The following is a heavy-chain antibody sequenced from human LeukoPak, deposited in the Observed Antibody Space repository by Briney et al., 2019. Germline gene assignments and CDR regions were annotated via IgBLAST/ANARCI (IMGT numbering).Heavy chain of an antibody. V-gene: IGHV3-7*03. CDR2: INPDGSQK. CDR3: ARHDCTSANCPLDY. Sequence: GGSLRLSCAASGFTFYSDWMTWVRQAPGKGLEWLANINPDGSQKYYVDSVKGRFTISRDNAKNSLSLQMNSLRAEDTALYYCARHDCTSANCPLDYWGQGTLVAVSS. CDR1: GFTFYSDW. J-gene: IGHJ4*02. D-gene: IGHD2-2*01.